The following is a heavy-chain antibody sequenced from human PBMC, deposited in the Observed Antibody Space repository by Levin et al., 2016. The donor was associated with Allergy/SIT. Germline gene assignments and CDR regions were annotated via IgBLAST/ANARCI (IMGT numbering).Heavy chain of an antibody. D-gene: IGHD3-10*01. Sequence: WIRQPPGKGLEWVSVIYSGGSTYYADSVKGRFTISRDNSKNTLYLQMNSLRAEDTAVYYCARDYPPPLGWGQGTLVTVSS. CDR2: IYSGGST. CDR3: ARDYPPPLG. V-gene: IGHV3-53*05. J-gene: IGHJ4*02.